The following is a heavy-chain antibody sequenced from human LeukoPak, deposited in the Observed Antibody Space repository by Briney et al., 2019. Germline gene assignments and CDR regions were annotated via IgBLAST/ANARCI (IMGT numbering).Heavy chain of an antibody. CDR3: VRSYYDILTTRGGNAFDI. V-gene: IGHV3-30-3*01. CDR2: ISDDGNNK. J-gene: IGHJ3*02. CDR1: GFTFSSNA. D-gene: IGHD3-9*01. Sequence: PGGSLRLSCAASGFTFSSNAMDWVRQAPGKGLEWVAIISDDGNNKYYADSVKGRFTISRDNSKNTLYLQMNSLRAEDTAIYYCVRSYYDILTTRGGNAFDIWGQGTVVTVSS.